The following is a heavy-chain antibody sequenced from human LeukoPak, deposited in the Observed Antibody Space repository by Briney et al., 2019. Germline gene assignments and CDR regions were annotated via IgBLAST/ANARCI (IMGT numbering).Heavy chain of an antibody. V-gene: IGHV1-46*01. CDR3: ARDKSSTNWLDS. D-gene: IGHD3-10*01. CDR2: INPSGGST. CDR1: GYSFTNFY. J-gene: IGHJ5*01. Sequence: ASAKVSCKASGYSFTNFYIHWVRQAPGQGLEWMGIINPSGGSTNYAQRFQGRVTMTSDTSASTVYMDLSSLRSEDTAIYYCARDKSSTNWLDSRGQGTLVTVSS.